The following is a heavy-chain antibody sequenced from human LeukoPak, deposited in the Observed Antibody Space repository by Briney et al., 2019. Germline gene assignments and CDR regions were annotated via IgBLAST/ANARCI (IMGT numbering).Heavy chain of an antibody. J-gene: IGHJ3*02. D-gene: IGHD5-18*01. CDR1: GFTFSSYE. CDR2: ISSSGSTI. CDR3: ARARYSYGYGDAFDI. V-gene: IGHV3-48*03. Sequence: GGSLRLSCAASGFTFSSYEMNWVRQAPGKGLEWVSYISSSGSTIYYADSVKGRFTSSRDNAKNSLYLQMNSLRAEDMAVYYCARARYSYGYGDAFDIWGQGTMVTVSS.